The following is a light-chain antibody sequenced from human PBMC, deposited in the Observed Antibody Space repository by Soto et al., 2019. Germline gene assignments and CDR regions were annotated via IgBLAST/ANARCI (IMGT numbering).Light chain of an antibody. Sequence: DIQMTQSPSSLSASVGDRVTITCQASQDIKNYLNWYQQKPGKAPKLIIYDIQFLETGVPSRFSGSGSGTDFTLTISSLEPEDIATYYCQQYHNFPLTFGGGTKVEI. CDR3: QQYHNFPLT. J-gene: IGKJ4*01. V-gene: IGKV1-33*01. CDR1: QDIKNY. CDR2: DIQ.